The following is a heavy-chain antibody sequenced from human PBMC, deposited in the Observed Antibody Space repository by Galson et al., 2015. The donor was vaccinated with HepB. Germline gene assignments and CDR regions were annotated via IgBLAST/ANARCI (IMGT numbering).Heavy chain of an antibody. CDR1: GYTFTGYY. J-gene: IGHJ5*02. CDR2: INPNSGGT. Sequence: SVKVSCKASGYTFTGYYMHWVRQAPGQGLEWMGWINPNSGGTNYAQKFQGRVTMTRDTSISTAYMELSRLRSGDTAVYYCARGAGSSVTNWFDPWGQGTLVTVSS. V-gene: IGHV1-2*02. CDR3: ARGAGSSVTNWFDP. D-gene: IGHD6-13*01.